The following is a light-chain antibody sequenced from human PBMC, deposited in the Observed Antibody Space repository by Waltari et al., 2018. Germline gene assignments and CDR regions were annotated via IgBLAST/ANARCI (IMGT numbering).Light chain of an antibody. CDR2: SND. J-gene: IGLJ3*02. CDR3: AAWDVNLNGVL. V-gene: IGLV1-44*01. Sequence: SVLTQPPSASGTPGQTVTISSSGSSCNVGSGRVHRHKQLPRTAPQLLIHSNDQRPSGVPDRFSGSSSGTSASLAISGLQSEDEADYYCAAWDVNLNGVLFGGGTKLTVL. CDR1: SCNVGSGR.